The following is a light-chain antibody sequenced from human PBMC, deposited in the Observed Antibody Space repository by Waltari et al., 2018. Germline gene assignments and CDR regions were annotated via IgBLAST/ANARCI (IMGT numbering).Light chain of an antibody. V-gene: IGLV3-1*01. CDR1: KLGNKY. CDR3: QAWYSTSYVV. CDR2: QDT. Sequence: SYELTQPPSVSVSPGQTASITCSGEKLGNKYVSWYQQKPGQSPVLVVHQDTKRPSGIPDRCAGSNSGNTATLSISGTQAVDEADYYCQAWYSTSYVVFGGGTKVTV. J-gene: IGLJ2*01.